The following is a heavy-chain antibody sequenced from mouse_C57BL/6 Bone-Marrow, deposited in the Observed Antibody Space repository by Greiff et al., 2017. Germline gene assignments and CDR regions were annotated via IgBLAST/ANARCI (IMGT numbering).Heavy chain of an antibody. Sequence: SGAELVRPGASVTLSCTASGFNIKDDYMLWVKQRPEQGLEWIGWIDPENGDTEYASKFQGKATITADTSSNTAYLQLSSLTSEDTAVYYCTTDTTALFDYWGQGTTLTVSS. V-gene: IGHV14-4*01. CDR3: TTDTTALFDY. J-gene: IGHJ2*01. CDR2: IDPENGDT. CDR1: GFNIKDDY. D-gene: IGHD1-2*01.